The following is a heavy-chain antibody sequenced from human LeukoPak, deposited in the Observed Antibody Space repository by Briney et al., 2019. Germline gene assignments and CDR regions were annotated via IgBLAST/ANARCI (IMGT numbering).Heavy chain of an antibody. J-gene: IGHJ4*02. CDR3: TRGRRGGRFGELSTFDY. Sequence: GRSLRLSCTASGFTFGDYAMSWLRQAPGKRLEWVGFIRRKANGGTTEYAASVKGRFTISRDDSKSIAYLQMNSLKTEDTAVYYCTRGRRGGRFGELSTFDYWGQGTLVIVSS. CDR2: IRRKANGGTT. D-gene: IGHD3-10*01. V-gene: IGHV3-49*03. CDR1: GFTFGDYA.